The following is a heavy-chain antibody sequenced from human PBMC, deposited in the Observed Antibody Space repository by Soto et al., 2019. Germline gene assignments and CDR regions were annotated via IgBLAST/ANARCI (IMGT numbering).Heavy chain of an antibody. CDR3: ERVPVGATYNCFDP. CDR1: GGSISSYS. D-gene: IGHD1-26*01. V-gene: IGHV4-59*01. J-gene: IGHJ5*02. CDR2: IYYSGST. Sequence: PSETLSLTCTVAGGSISSYSLSWIRKPTGKGLEWIGYIYYSGSTNYNPSRESRVTISVDTAKNQFSLKLSSVTAADTAVYYCERVPVGATYNCFDPWGQGMLVTVSS.